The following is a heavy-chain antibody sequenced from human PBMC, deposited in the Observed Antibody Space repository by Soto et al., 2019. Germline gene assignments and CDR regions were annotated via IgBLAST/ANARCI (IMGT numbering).Heavy chain of an antibody. CDR1: GGSVSANSYY. Sequence: SETLSLTCTVSGGSVSANSYYLNWIRLPPGKGLQWVGHIYHTGIIQYSASFKSRVLVSLDTPKKQLSLRLSSVTVADTAAYYCVRGSLYNLDSRGTELWFDPWGQGALVTVSS. J-gene: IGHJ5*02. CDR2: IYHTGII. D-gene: IGHD6-13*01. V-gene: IGHV4-61*01. CDR3: VRGSLYNLDSRGTELWFDP.